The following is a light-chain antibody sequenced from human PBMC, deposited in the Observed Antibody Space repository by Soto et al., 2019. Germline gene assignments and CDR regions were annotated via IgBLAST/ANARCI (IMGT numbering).Light chain of an antibody. CDR3: QQSYSTPRT. J-gene: IGKJ1*01. Sequence: DIQMTQSPSSLSATVGDRVTNTCRASQSISSYLNWYQQKPGKAPKLLIYAASSLQSGVPSRFSGSGSGTDFTLTISSLQPEDSATYYCQQSYSTPRTFGQGTKVDIK. V-gene: IGKV1-39*01. CDR1: QSISSY. CDR2: AAS.